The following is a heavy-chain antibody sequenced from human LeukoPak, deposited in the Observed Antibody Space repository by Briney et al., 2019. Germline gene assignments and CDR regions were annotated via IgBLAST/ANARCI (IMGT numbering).Heavy chain of an antibody. V-gene: IGHV3-23*01. J-gene: IGHJ4*02. CDR2: IGGRGHVT. CDR3: AKSHLTTVNFGRTSDF. CDR1: GFTFTNYA. Sequence: GGSLRLSCVASGFTFTNYAMTWVRQAPGKGLEWVSAIGGRGHVTYYADSVTGRFTISRDNSKNTLYLQMNSLRADDSALYYCAKSHLTTVNFGRTSDFWSQGTLVTVFS. D-gene: IGHD4-17*01.